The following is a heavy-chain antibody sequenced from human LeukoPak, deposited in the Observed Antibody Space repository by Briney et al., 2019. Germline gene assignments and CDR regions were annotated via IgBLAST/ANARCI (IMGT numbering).Heavy chain of an antibody. CDR1: GFAVSNYW. V-gene: IGHV3-7*01. D-gene: IGHD3-10*02. Sequence: GGSLRLSCAASGFAVSNYWMSWVRQAPGKGLECVAHIKGDGSEKYYVDSVKGRFTISRDNAKNSLYLQMNSLRAEDTAVYYCAELGITMIGGVWGKGTTVTISS. CDR2: IKGDGSEK. CDR3: AELGITMIGGV. J-gene: IGHJ6*04.